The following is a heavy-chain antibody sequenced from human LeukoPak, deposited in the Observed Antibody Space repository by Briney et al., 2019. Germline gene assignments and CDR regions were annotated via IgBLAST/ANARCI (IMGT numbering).Heavy chain of an antibody. CDR1: GDSVSNNLAA. CDR2: TYYRSQWYY. V-gene: IGHV6-1*01. J-gene: IGHJ4*02. CDR3: ARDHAGLGY. Sequence: SQTLSLTCAISGDSVSNNLAAWNWIRQSPSRGLEWLGRTYYRSQWYYDYAESVRSRLTIFVDTSKNQFSLHLTSVTPVDTAVYYCARDHAGLGYWGKGTLVTVSS.